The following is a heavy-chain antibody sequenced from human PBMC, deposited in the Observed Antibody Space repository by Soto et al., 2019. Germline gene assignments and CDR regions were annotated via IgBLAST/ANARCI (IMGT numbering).Heavy chain of an antibody. V-gene: IGHV1-8*01. CDR3: AKGPRNWGVDH. Sequence: QVQLVQSGAEVKRPGASVKVSCKASGYTFTDYDINWFRQATGQGLGQGLEWMGWMNPNNGNTGYAQNFQGRVTMTRSTSISKAYKGLSTRRSEDTAIYYCAKGPRNWGVDHWGQGTLVIVSS. D-gene: IGHD3-10*01. CDR2: MNPNNGNT. CDR1: GYTFTDYD. J-gene: IGHJ4*02.